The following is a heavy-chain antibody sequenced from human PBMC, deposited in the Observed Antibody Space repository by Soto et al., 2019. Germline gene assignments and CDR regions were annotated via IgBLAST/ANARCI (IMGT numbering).Heavy chain of an antibody. CDR1: GYTFSSYD. CDR2: MNPISGDT. D-gene: IGHD3-10*01. Sequence: QVQLVQSGAEVKKPGASVKVSCKASGYTFSSYDINWVRQATGQGPEWMGWMNPISGDTGYAQKFQGRVTMTRNTSITTAYMDPYSLRSEDTAVYYWAKVSRRGSAIDFDYWGQGTLVTVS. V-gene: IGHV1-8*01. CDR3: AKVSRRGSAIDFDY. J-gene: IGHJ4*02.